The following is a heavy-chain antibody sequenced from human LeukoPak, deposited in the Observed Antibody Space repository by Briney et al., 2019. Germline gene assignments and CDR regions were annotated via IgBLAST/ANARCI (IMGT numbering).Heavy chain of an antibody. V-gene: IGHV1-46*01. CDR1: GYTFTTYY. CDR2: INPSGGTT. D-gene: IGHD1-20*01. J-gene: IGHJ4*02. CDR3: ARDGHNWNFDY. Sequence: GASVKVSCKASGYTFTTYYMRWVRQAPGQGLEWMGRINPSGGTTTYAQKLQGRLTMTRDMSTSTVYMELSSLRSEDTAVYYCARDGHNWNFDYWGQGTLVTVSS.